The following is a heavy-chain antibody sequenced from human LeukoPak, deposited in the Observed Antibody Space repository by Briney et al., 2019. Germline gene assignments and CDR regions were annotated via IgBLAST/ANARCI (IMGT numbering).Heavy chain of an antibody. D-gene: IGHD6-19*01. CDR2: IIPIFGTA. J-gene: IGHJ4*02. Sequence: GASVNVSCKASGYTFTGYYMHWVRQAPGQGLEWMGGIIPIFGTANYAQKFQGRVTITADESTSTAYMELSSLRSEDTAVYYCARGGVIAVAGFDYWGQGTLVTVSS. CDR3: ARGGVIAVAGFDY. V-gene: IGHV1-69*13. CDR1: GYTFTGYY.